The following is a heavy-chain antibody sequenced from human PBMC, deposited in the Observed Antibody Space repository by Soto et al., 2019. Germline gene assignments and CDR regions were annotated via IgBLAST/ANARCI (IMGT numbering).Heavy chain of an antibody. CDR3: ARGGGIVMVTAPYDH. CDR2: INPSGGYT. Sequence: ASVKVSCKASGYTFTSYYMNWVRQAPGQGLEWLGIINPSGGYTTYAQRFLGRVTMTSDTSTSTVHMELGSLTSEDTAVYYCARGGGIVMVTAPYDHWGQGTLVIVSS. D-gene: IGHD2-21*02. J-gene: IGHJ4*02. CDR1: GYTFTSYY. V-gene: IGHV1-46*03.